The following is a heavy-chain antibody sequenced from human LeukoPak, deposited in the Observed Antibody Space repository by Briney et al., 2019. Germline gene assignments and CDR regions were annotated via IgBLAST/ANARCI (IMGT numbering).Heavy chain of an antibody. V-gene: IGHV1-2*02. CDR2: INPNSGGT. J-gene: IGHJ4*02. CDR3: ARPGAFTMVRGVTSYFDY. Sequence: ASVKVSCKASGYTFTGYYMHWVRQAPGQGLELMGWINPNSGGTNYAQKFQGRVTMTRDTSISTAYMELSRLRSDDTAVYYCARPGAFTMVRGVTSYFDYWGQGTLVTVSS. D-gene: IGHD3-10*01. CDR1: GYTFTGYY.